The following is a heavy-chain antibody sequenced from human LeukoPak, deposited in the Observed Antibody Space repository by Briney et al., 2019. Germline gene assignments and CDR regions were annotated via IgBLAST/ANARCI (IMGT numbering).Heavy chain of an antibody. D-gene: IGHD6-13*01. CDR2: IKYDGSNK. J-gene: IGHJ3*02. Sequence: GGALRTPFAASGFTVKNHCLDWVRPGPSKGPEGGKFIKYDGSNKYYADSVKGRFTISRDNSKNTLYLQMNSLRAEDTAVYYCAKAITAGGVSGSDAFDIWGQGTMVTVSS. CDR1: GFTVKNHC. V-gene: IGHV3-30*02. CDR3: AKAITAGGVSGSDAFDI.